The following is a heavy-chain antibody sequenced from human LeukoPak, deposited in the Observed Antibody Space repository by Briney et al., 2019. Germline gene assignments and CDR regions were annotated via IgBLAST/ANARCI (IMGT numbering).Heavy chain of an antibody. CDR2: ISDSGDST. Sequence: GGSLRLSCAASGFTFSTYVMTWVRQVPGKGLEWISVISDSGDSTYYADSVKGRFTISRDNSKNTLYLQMNSLRAEDTALYYCAKEKGFSSPYYYYYMDVWGKGTTVTVSS. CDR3: AKEKGFSSPYYYYYMDV. V-gene: IGHV3-23*01. J-gene: IGHJ6*03. D-gene: IGHD6-13*01. CDR1: GFTFSTYV.